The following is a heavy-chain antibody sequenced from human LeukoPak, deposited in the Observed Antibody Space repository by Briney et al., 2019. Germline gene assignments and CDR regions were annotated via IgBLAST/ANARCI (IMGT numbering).Heavy chain of an antibody. Sequence: SGTLSLICNVSGGSFTRDYWSWIRQPPGKGLEWVGYYHNGRTNYNPSLNDRVTISIDTPMAQFSLILNSVTAADAAVYYCARRRDTYGSDPFDFWGRGSLVIVTS. CDR2: YHNGRT. CDR3: ARRRDTYGSDPFDF. J-gene: IGHJ4*02. D-gene: IGHD3-10*01. V-gene: IGHV4-59*08. CDR1: GGSFTRDY.